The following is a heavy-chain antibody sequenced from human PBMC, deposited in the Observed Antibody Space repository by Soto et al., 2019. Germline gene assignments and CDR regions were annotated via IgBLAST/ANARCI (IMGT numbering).Heavy chain of an antibody. CDR3: ARVPKDSSGYPNGFDY. CDR2: IYYSGST. D-gene: IGHD3-22*01. V-gene: IGHV4-31*03. J-gene: IGHJ4*02. CDR1: GGSISSNRDF. Sequence: PSETLSLTCTVSGGSISSNRDFWGWIRQPPGKGLEWIGYIYYSGSTYYNPSLKSRVTISVDTSKNQFSLKLSSVTAADTAVYYCARVPKDSSGYPNGFDYWGQGTLVTVSS.